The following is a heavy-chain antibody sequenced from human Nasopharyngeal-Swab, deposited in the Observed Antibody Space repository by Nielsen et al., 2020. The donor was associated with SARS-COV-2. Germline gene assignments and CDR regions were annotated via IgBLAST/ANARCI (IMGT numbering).Heavy chain of an antibody. J-gene: IGHJ6*02. V-gene: IGHV2-26*01. CDR2: IFSNDEK. Sequence: IRQPPGKALEWLAHIFSNDEKTYSTSLKSRLTISKDTSKSQGVLTMTNMDPVDTATYYCARIKRYSSTSGADYYYGMDVWGQGTTVTVSS. D-gene: IGHD6-6*01. CDR3: ARIKRYSSTSGADYYYGMDV.